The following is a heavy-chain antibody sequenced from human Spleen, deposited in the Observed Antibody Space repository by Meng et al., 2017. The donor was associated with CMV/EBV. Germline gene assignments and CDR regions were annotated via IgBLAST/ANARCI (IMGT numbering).Heavy chain of an antibody. CDR1: GFTFSSYS. J-gene: IGHJ6*02. D-gene: IGHD2-2*01. CDR2: ISSSSSYI. V-gene: IGHV3-21*06. Sequence: GGSLRLSCAASGFTFSSYSMNWVRQAPGKGLEWVSSISSSSSYIYYADSVKGRFTISRDNAKNSVYLRMSGLRVEDTAVYYCARDQEGSRIPATIQYGLDVWGQGTTVTVSS. CDR3: ARDQEGSRIPATIQYGLDV.